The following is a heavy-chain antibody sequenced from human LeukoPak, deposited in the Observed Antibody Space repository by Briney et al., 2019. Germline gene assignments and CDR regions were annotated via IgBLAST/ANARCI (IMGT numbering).Heavy chain of an antibody. CDR3: ATHSLDLPPLCFDL. CDR2: IYYSGST. Sequence: ESSETLSLTCTVSGGSISSYYWSWIRQPPGKGLEWIGYIYYSGSTNYNPSLKSRVTISVDTSKNQFSLKLSSVTAAATAVYYCATHSLDLPPLCFDLWGRGTLVTVSS. J-gene: IGHJ2*01. CDR1: GGSISSYY. V-gene: IGHV4-59*01. D-gene: IGHD1-7*01.